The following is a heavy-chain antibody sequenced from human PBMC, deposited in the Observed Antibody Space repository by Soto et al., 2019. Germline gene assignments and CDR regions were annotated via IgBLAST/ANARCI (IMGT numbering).Heavy chain of an antibody. J-gene: IGHJ5*01. CDR1: GDAISSGDYY. CDR3: ARGGPYDFWSGAPVFNWFDP. CDR2: IYYSGST. V-gene: IGHV4-30-4*01. Sequence: TLSVTWTVSGDAISSGDYYWSWIRQPPGKGLQWIGYIYYSGSTYYNPSLESRVSLSVDTSKNQFSLNLSSVTAADTAVYYCARGGPYDFWSGAPVFNWFDPWGQGTLVTVSS. D-gene: IGHD3-3*01.